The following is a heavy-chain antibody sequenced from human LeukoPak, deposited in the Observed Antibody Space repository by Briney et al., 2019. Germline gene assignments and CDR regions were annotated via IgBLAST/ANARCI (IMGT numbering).Heavy chain of an antibody. J-gene: IGHJ5*02. D-gene: IGHD3-10*01. Sequence: PGGSLRLSCAASGFTFSRYELNWVRQAPGKGLEWVSYISSSGSIIYYADSVKGRFTISRDNAKNSLYLRMNSLRAEDTAVYYCARRFFYGSGNSLDPWGQGTLVTVSS. CDR2: ISSSGSII. V-gene: IGHV3-48*03. CDR3: ARRFFYGSGNSLDP. CDR1: GFTFSRYE.